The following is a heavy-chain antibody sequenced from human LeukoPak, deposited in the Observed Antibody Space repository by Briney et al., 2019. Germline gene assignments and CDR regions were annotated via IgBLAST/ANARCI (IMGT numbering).Heavy chain of an antibody. D-gene: IGHD2-21*02. Sequence: PGGSLRLSCAASGFTFSSYGMHWVRQAPGKGLEWVAVISYDGSNKYYADSVKGRFTISRDNSKNTLYPQMNSLRAEDTAVYYCAKLLAYCGGDCYSNDYWGQGTLVTVSS. V-gene: IGHV3-30*18. CDR1: GFTFSSYG. CDR3: AKLLAYCGGDCYSNDY. CDR2: ISYDGSNK. J-gene: IGHJ4*02.